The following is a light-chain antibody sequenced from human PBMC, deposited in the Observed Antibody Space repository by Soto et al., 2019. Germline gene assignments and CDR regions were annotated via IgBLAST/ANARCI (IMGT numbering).Light chain of an antibody. CDR3: QQRSNWLT. V-gene: IGKV1-5*01. CDR1: QSVRSW. J-gene: IGKJ4*01. CDR2: DVS. Sequence: DIQMTQSPSTLSASVGDRVTITCRASQSVRSWLAWYQQKPGRAPKFLIYDVSSLQSGVPSRFSGSGSGTEFTLTISSLEPEDFAVYYCQQRSNWLTFGGGTKVDI.